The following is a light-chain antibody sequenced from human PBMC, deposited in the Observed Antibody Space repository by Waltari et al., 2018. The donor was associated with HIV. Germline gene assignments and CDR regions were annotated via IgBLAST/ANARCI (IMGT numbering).Light chain of an antibody. J-gene: IGKJ1*01. CDR3: QQSYSTPWT. CDR2: SSS. V-gene: IGKV1-39*01. Sequence: DIQMTQSPSSLSASLGDRVTITCRASQSISSYLNWYQQKPGTAPKLLIYSSSSLQSGAPSRFSGSGSGTDFTLTISSLQPKDFATYYCQQSYSTPWTFGQGTKVEIK. CDR1: QSISSY.